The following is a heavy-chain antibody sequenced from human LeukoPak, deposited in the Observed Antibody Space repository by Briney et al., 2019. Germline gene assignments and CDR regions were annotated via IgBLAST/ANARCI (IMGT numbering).Heavy chain of an antibody. J-gene: IGHJ4*02. D-gene: IGHD2-8*01. CDR3: AKSSIVLMVYAS. V-gene: IGHV3-23*01. Sequence: GGSLRLSCAASGFTFSSYAMSWVRQAPGKGLEWVSAISGSGGSTYYADSVKGRFTISRDNSKNTLYLQMSSLRAEDTAVYYCAKSSIVLMVYASWGQGTLVTVSS. CDR1: GFTFSSYA. CDR2: ISGSGGST.